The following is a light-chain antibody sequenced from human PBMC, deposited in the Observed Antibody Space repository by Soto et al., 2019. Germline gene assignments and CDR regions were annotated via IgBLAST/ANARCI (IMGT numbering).Light chain of an antibody. Sequence: DIQMTQSPSSLSASVGDRVTITFHASQDISNYLNWYQQKPGEAPKLLIYDASNLETGVPSRFSGSGSGTDFTFTISSLQPEDIATYYCQQYDNLPSITFGQGARLEIK. CDR3: QQYDNLPSIT. CDR1: QDISNY. J-gene: IGKJ5*01. V-gene: IGKV1-33*01. CDR2: DAS.